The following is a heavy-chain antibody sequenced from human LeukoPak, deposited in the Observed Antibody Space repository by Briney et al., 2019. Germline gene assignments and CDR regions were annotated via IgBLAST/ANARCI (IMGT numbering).Heavy chain of an antibody. Sequence: GGSLRLSCAASGFTFSSYWMNWVRRTPGKGLEWVSSITSSSTYMFYADSVRGRFTISRDNAENSLYLQMNSLRAEDTAVYYCASPYYYGSGMYYWGQGTLVTVSS. J-gene: IGHJ4*02. CDR1: GFTFSSYW. V-gene: IGHV3-21*01. D-gene: IGHD3-10*01. CDR3: ASPYYYGSGMYY. CDR2: ITSSSTYM.